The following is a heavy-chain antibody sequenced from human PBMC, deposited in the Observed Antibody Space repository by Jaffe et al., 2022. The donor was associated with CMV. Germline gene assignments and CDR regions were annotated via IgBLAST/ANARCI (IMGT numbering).Heavy chain of an antibody. CDR1: GFTFSSYG. V-gene: IGHV3-33*08. D-gene: IGHD3-10*01. CDR2: IWYDGSNK. CDR3: ARDASVYGSGSPYYFDY. J-gene: IGHJ4*02. Sequence: QVQLVESGGGVVQPGRSLRLSCAASGFTFSSYGMHWVRQAPGKGLEWVAVIWYDGSNKYYADSVKGRFTISRDNSKNTLYLQMNSLRAEDTAVYYCARDASVYGSGSPYYFDYWGQGTLVTVSS.